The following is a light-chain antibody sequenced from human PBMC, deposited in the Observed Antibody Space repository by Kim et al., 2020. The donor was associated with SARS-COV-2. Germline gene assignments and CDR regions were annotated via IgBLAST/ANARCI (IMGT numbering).Light chain of an antibody. J-gene: IGKJ5*01. Sequence: EVVLTQSPATLSLSPGERATLSCRASLSVSTRLAWYQQKPGQPPRLLMYEVSNRAIATPARFSGSGSGTDFTLTISSLEPEDFAVYYCQQRKSWPLTFGQGTRLEIK. V-gene: IGKV3-11*01. CDR3: QQRKSWPLT. CDR1: LSVSTR. CDR2: EVS.